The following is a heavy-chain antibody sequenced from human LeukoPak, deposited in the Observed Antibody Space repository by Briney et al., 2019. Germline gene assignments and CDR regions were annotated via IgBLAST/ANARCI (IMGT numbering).Heavy chain of an antibody. D-gene: IGHD2-15*01. CDR1: GDSVSSNSAA. CDR3: ARSEEVAALSYYYYMDV. J-gene: IGHJ6*03. V-gene: IGHV6-1*01. CDR2: TYYRSKWYN. Sequence: SQTLSLTCAISGDSVSSNSAAWNWIRQSPSRGLEWLGRTYYRSKWYNDYAVSVKSRITINPDTSKNQFSLQLNSVTPEDTAIYYCARSEEVAALSYYYYMDVWGKGTTVTVSS.